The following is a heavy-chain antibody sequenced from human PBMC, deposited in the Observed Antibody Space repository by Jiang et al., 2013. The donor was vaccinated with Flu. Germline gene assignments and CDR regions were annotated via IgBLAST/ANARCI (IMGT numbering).Heavy chain of an antibody. CDR1: GFTFTTLA. CDR2: ISDSGGNT. CDR3: AKDAERRSGWYYFDY. V-gene: IGHV3-23*04. J-gene: IGHJ4*02. Sequence: QLVESGGGLVQPGGSLRLSCAASGFTFTTLAMGWVRQAPGKGLEWVSTISDSGGNTYYADSVKGRFTISRDNSKNTLYLQMSSLRAEDTALYYCAKDAERRSGWYYFDYWGQGTLVTVSS. D-gene: IGHD6-19*01.